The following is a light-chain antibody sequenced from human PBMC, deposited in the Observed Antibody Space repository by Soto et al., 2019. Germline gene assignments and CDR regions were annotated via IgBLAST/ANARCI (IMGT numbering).Light chain of an antibody. Sequence: QAVLTEPPSASGSPRQSVTISCTGTSSDVGAYDYVSWYQQHPGKAAKLMIYEINKRPSGVPDRFSGSKSGNTASLTVSGLQAEDEADYYCSSFAGSNNFPYVFGTGTKVTVL. J-gene: IGLJ1*01. CDR3: SSFAGSNNFPYV. CDR1: SSDVGAYDY. V-gene: IGLV2-8*01. CDR2: EIN.